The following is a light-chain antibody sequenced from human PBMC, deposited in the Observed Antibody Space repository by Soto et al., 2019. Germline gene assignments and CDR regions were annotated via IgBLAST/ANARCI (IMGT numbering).Light chain of an antibody. CDR3: TSFTSSSTWV. CDR1: SSDVGGSNF. Sequence: QSALTQPASVSDSPGQPITISCTGTSSDVGGSNFVSWYQQHPGKPPKLIIYDVANRPSGVSNRFSGSKSGSTASLIISRLQAEDEADYYCTSFTSSSTWVFGGGTKVTVL. CDR2: DVA. V-gene: IGLV2-14*03. J-gene: IGLJ3*02.